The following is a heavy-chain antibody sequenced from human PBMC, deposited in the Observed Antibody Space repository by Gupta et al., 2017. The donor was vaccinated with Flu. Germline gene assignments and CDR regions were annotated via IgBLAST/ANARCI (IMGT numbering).Heavy chain of an antibody. D-gene: IGHD4-17*01. CDR3: ARGTGHYGDDY. J-gene: IGHJ4*02. V-gene: IGHV1-69*06. CDR2: IIPIFGTA. Sequence: WVRQPPGQGLEWMGGIIPIFGTANYAQKFQGRVTITADKSTSTAYMELSSLRSEDTAVYYCARGTGHYGDDYWGQGTLVTVSS.